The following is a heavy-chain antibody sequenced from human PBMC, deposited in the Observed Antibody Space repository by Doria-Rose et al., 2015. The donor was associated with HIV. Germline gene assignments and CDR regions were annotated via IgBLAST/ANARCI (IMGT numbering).Heavy chain of an antibody. CDR1: GGSISHYY. D-gene: IGHD1-26*01. CDR2: IFYTGST. CDR3: ARVLSGTYDY. Sequence: QVQLQESGPGLVKPSETLSLTCSVSGGSISHYYWSWIRQPPGKGLEYIGDIFYTGSTNYSPSLKSRVSISIDTSKNKFSLRLSSVTAVDTAVYYCARVLSGTYDYWGQGTLVTVS. V-gene: IGHV4-59*01. J-gene: IGHJ4*02.